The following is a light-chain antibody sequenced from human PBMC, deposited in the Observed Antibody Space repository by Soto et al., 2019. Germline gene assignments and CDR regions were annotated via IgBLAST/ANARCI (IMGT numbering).Light chain of an antibody. J-gene: IGKJ3*01. Sequence: DIQMTQSPSSLSASVGDRVTITCRASQIINTWLAWYQQKPGKAPKLVIYRASNLVNGVPSRFSGSGSGTEFTLTISSLQPDDLSIYYCQQYDTYSGTFGPGTKVDL. CDR1: QIINTW. CDR2: RAS. CDR3: QQYDTYSGT. V-gene: IGKV1-5*03.